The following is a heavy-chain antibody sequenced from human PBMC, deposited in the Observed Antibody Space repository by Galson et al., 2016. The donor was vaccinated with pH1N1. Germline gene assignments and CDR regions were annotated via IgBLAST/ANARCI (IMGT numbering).Heavy chain of an antibody. J-gene: IGHJ6*02. V-gene: IGHV7-4-1*02. CDR3: ARDGDGRLRVGELFGGRYQYYGMDV. Sequence: SVKVSCKASGYTFTNYAMNWVRQAPGQGLEWMGWINTNTGNPTYVQGSTGRFVFSLDTSVSTAYLQISGLKAEDTAVYYCARDGDGRLRVGELFGGRYQYYGMDVWGQGTTVTVSS. CDR2: INTNTGNP. D-gene: IGHD3-16*01. CDR1: GYTFTNYA.